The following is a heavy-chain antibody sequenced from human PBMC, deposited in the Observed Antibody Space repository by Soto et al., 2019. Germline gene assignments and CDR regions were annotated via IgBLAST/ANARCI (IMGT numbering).Heavy chain of an antibody. Sequence: SETLSLTCTVSGYSMTSGFYWAWSRPPPGKGLEWGGSIYHSGATYYTPSLKSRVTISVDTSKNQFSLKLSSVTAADTAVYYCARSIAAAPIYFQHWGQGTLVTVSS. CDR3: ARSIAAAPIYFQH. J-gene: IGHJ1*01. D-gene: IGHD6-13*01. V-gene: IGHV4-38-2*02. CDR1: GYSMTSGFY. CDR2: IYHSGAT.